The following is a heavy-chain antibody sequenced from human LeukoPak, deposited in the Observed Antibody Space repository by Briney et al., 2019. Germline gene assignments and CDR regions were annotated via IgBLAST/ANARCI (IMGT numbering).Heavy chain of an antibody. CDR1: GFTFSSYW. Sequence: GGSLRLSCAVSGFTFSSYWMHWVRQAPGKGLVWVSRIDRDGSRINYADSVKGRFTISRDNGKNTLFLQMNSLRAEDATVYYCVRGNDYGGPHYWGQGTLVTVSS. CDR2: IDRDGSRI. D-gene: IGHD4-23*01. V-gene: IGHV3-74*01. J-gene: IGHJ4*02. CDR3: VRGNDYGGPHY.